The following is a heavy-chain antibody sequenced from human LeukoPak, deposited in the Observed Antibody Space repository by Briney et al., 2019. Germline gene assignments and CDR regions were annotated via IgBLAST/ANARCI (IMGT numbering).Heavy chain of an antibody. CDR1: GGSIISYY. V-gene: IGHV4-4*07. J-gene: IGHJ4*02. D-gene: IGHD3-10*01. Sequence: SETLSLTCTVSGGSIISYYWSWIRQPAGKGLEWIGRIYTSGSTNYNPSLKSRVTMSVDTSKNQFSLKLSSVTAADTAVYYCARDRILLWFGELSYDPYYFDYWGQGTLVTVSS. CDR2: IYTSGST. CDR3: ARDRILLWFGELSYDPYYFDY.